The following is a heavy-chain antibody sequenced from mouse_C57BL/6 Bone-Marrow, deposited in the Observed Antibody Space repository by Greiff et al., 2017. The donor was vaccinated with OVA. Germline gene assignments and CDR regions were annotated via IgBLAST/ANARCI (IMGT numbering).Heavy chain of an antibody. Sequence: QVQLKESGAELARPGASVKLSCKASGYTFTSYGISWVKQRTGQGLEWIGEIYPRSGNTYYNEKFKGKATLTADKSSSTAYMELRSLTSEDSAVYLCARTGTPYWYFDVWGTGTTVTVSS. J-gene: IGHJ1*03. CDR2: IYPRSGNT. CDR1: GYTFTSYG. V-gene: IGHV1-81*01. D-gene: IGHD4-1*01. CDR3: ARTGTPYWYFDV.